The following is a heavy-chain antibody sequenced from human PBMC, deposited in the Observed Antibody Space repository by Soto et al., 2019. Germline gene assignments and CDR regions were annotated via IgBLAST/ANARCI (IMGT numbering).Heavy chain of an antibody. J-gene: IGHJ3*02. Sequence: EVQLVESGGGLVKPGGSLRLSCAASGFTFSSYSMNWVRQAPGKGLEWVSTITTSSTSIYYADSVKGRFTISRDNAKNSLYLQMNSLRVEDTAVYYCARVQWRASHIWGQGTMVTVSS. CDR3: ARVQWRASHI. D-gene: IGHD6-19*01. CDR2: ITTSSTSI. CDR1: GFTFSSYS. V-gene: IGHV3-21*01.